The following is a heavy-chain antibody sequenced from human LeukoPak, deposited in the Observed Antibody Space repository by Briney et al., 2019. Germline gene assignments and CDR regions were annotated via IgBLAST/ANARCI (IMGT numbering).Heavy chain of an antibody. CDR1: GFTFSNYA. Sequence: GGSLRLSCAASGFTFSNYAMHWVRQAPGKGLEWVAVISYDGSNKYYADSVKGRFTISRDNSKNTLYLQMNSLRAEDTAVYYCAREPLPPLYYYDSSGYLGGAFDIWGQGTMVTVSS. V-gene: IGHV3-30-3*01. CDR2: ISYDGSNK. CDR3: AREPLPPLYYYDSSGYLGGAFDI. J-gene: IGHJ3*02. D-gene: IGHD3-22*01.